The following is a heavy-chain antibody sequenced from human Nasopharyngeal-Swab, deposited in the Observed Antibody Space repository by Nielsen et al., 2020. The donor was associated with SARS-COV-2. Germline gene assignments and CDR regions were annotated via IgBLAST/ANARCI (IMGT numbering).Heavy chain of an antibody. V-gene: IGHV4-30-2*01. J-gene: IGHJ4*02. CDR2: IYHSGST. CDR3: ARDSSGSLDY. D-gene: IGHD6-19*01. Sequence: SQTLLLTCAVSGGSISSGGYSWSWIRQPPGKGLEWIGYIYHSGSTYYNPSLKSRVTISVDRSKNQFSLKLSSVTAADTAVYYCARDSSGSLDYWGQGTLVTVSS. CDR1: GGSISSGGYS.